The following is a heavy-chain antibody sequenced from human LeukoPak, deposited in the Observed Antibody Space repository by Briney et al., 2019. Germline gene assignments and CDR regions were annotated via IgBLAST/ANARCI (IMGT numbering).Heavy chain of an antibody. Sequence: SVKLSCKASGGTFSSYAISWVRQAPGQGLEWMGGIIPIFGTANYAQKFQGRVTITADKSTSTAYTELSSLRSEDTAVYYCQSFVGIAAAGSSKQNYYYGMDVWGKGTTVTVSS. V-gene: IGHV1-69*06. CDR2: IIPIFGTA. CDR3: QSFVGIAAAGSSKQNYYYGMDV. J-gene: IGHJ6*04. D-gene: IGHD6-13*01. CDR1: GGTFSSYA.